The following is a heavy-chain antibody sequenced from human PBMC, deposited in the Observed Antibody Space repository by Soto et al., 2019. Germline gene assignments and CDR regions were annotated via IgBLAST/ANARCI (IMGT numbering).Heavy chain of an antibody. CDR1: GFTFSSYW. CDR2: IKQDGSEK. Sequence: GGSLRLSCAASGFTFSSYWMSWVRQAPGKGLEWVANIKQDGSEKYYVDSVKGRFTISRDNAKNSLYLQMNSLRAEDTAVYYCASPSLLHYYYYYMDVWGKGTTVTVSS. CDR3: ASPSLLHYYYYYMDV. J-gene: IGHJ6*03. V-gene: IGHV3-7*01.